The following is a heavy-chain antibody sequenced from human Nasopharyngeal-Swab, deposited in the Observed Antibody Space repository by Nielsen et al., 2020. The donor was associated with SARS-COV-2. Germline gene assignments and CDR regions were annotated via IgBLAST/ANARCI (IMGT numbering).Heavy chain of an antibody. Sequence: SLKISCAASGFTFDDYAMHWVRQAPGEGLEWVSGISWNSGSIGYADSVKGRFTISRDNAKNSLYLQMNSLRAEDTALYYCAKLWGYCSGGSCYDAEYFQHWGQGTLVTVSS. J-gene: IGHJ1*01. V-gene: IGHV3-9*01. CDR2: ISWNSGSI. CDR1: GFTFDDYA. D-gene: IGHD2-15*01. CDR3: AKLWGYCSGGSCYDAEYFQH.